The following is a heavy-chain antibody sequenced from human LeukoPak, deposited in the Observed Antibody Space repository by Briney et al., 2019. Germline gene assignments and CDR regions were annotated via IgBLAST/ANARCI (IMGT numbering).Heavy chain of an antibody. CDR2: IYTSGST. Sequence: SETLSLTCTVSGGSISSYYWSWIRQPPGKGLEWIGYIYTSGSTNYNPSLKSRVTISVDTSKNQFSLKLSSVTAADTAVYYCARHGTYDFWSGYCPGFDYWGQGTLVTVSS. CDR1: GGSISSYY. V-gene: IGHV4-4*09. J-gene: IGHJ4*02. D-gene: IGHD3-3*01. CDR3: ARHGTYDFWSGYCPGFDY.